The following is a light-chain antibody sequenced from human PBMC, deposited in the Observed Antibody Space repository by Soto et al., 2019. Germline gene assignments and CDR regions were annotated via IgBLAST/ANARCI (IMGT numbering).Light chain of an antibody. V-gene: IGLV2-8*01. Sequence: QSALTQPPSASGSPGQSVTSSCTGTSSEVGDYNYVSWYQQHPGKAPKLMIYEVSKRPSGVPDRFSGSKSGNTASLTVSGLQAEDEADYYCSSYAGINNLVFGGGTKLTVL. CDR1: SSEVGDYNY. CDR2: EVS. J-gene: IGLJ2*01. CDR3: SSYAGINNLV.